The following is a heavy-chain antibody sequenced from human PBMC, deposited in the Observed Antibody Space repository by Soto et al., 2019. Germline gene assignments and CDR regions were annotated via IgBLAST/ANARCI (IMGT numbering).Heavy chain of an antibody. J-gene: IGHJ6*02. Sequence: QVQLVQSGAEVKKPGSSVKVSCKASGGTFSSDTISWVRQAPGQGPEWMGRIIPILGIANYAQKFQGRVTITAYKYTSTAYMELSSLRSEDTAVYYCARVPWYYGMYGMDVWGQGTTVTVSS. D-gene: IGHD3-10*01. V-gene: IGHV1-69*02. CDR3: ARVPWYYGMYGMDV. CDR2: IIPILGIA. CDR1: GGTFSSDT.